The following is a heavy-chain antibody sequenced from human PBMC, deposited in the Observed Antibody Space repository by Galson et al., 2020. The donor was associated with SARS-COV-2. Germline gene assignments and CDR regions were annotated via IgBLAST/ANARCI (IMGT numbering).Heavy chain of an antibody. V-gene: IGHV4-59*08. CDR2: IYYSGST. CDR3: ARFRGGFDI. J-gene: IGHJ3*02. Sequence: ASETLSLTCTVSGGPISPYYWRWIRQPPGKGLEWIGYIYYSGSTNYNPSLQSRLSISMDRSKNQFSLKLSSVTAADTAVYYCARFRGGFDIWGQGTTVSVSS. D-gene: IGHD3-10*01. CDR1: GGPISPYY.